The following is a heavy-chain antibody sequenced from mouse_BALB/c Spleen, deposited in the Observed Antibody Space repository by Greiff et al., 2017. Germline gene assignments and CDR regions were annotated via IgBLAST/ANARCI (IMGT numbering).Heavy chain of an antibody. D-gene: IGHD1-1*01. J-gene: IGHJ1*01. V-gene: IGHV5-6-3*01. CDR1: GFTFSSYG. CDR2: INSNGGST. CDR3: AREGYYGSSLWYFDV. Sequence: EVQVLESGGGLVQPGGSLKLSCAASGFTFSSYGMSWVRQTPDKRLELVATINSNGGSTYYPDSVKGRFTISRDNAKNTLYLQMSSLKSEDTAMYYCAREGYYGSSLWYFDVWGAGTTVTVSS.